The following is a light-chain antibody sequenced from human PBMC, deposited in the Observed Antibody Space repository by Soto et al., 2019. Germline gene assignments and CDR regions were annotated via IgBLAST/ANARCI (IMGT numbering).Light chain of an antibody. J-gene: IGKJ1*01. CDR3: QQASSLPCS. CDR1: QNIFNW. CDR2: ATY. V-gene: IGKV1-12*02. Sequence: DIQMTQSPSSVSASVGDRVTITCRASQNIFNWLAWYQHKPGKAPELLMYATYILQSGVPSRFSGSGSGTDFTLTISSLHPEDSATYYCQQASSLPCSFGQGTKGAIK.